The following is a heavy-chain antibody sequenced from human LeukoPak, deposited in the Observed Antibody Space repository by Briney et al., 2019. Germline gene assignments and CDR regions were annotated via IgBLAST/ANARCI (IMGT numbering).Heavy chain of an antibody. D-gene: IGHD1-26*01. CDR2: IRRKANSYAT. CDR3: TRHSEEWELGYYYMDV. Sequence: GGSVRLSCAASGFTFSGSAMHWVRQASGKGLEWVGRIRRKANSYATAYAASVKGRFTISRDDSKNTAYLQMNSLKTEDTAVYYCTRHSEEWELGYYYMDVWGKGTTVTVSS. J-gene: IGHJ6*03. V-gene: IGHV3-73*01. CDR1: GFTFSGSA.